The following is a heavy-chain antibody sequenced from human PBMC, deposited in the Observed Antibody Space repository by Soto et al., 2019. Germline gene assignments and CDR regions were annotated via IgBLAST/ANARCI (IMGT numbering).Heavy chain of an antibody. CDR1: GFTFRSYW. J-gene: IGHJ4*02. CDR3: ARDQWGGMDY. CDR2: ISSDGTDT. D-gene: IGHD3-16*01. V-gene: IGHV3-74*03. Sequence: GGSLRLSCAASGFTFRSYWMHWVRQAPGKGLAWVSRISSDGTDTVYADSVKGRFTISRDNAKNTLYLQMNSLRDEDTAVYYCARDQWGGMDYWGQGTPVTVSS.